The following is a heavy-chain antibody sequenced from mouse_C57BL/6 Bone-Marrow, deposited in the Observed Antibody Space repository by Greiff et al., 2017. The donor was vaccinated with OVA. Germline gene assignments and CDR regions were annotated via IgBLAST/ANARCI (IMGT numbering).Heavy chain of an antibody. CDR1: GYTFTDYY. J-gene: IGHJ2*01. D-gene: IGHD2-3*01. CDR3: ARLGMDGYYGYFDY. Sequence: VKLQESGPELVKPGASVKISCKASGYTFTDYYINWVKQRPGQGLEWIGWIFPGSGSTYYNEKFKGKATLTVDKSSSTAYMLLSSLTSEDSAVYFCARLGMDGYYGYFDYWGQGTTLTVSS. CDR2: IFPGSGST. V-gene: IGHV1-75*01.